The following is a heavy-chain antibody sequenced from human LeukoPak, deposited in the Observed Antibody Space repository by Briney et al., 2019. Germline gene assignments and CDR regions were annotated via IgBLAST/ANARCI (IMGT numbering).Heavy chain of an antibody. V-gene: IGHV3-21*01. Sequence: GGSLRLSCAASGFTLSSYSMNWVRQAPGKGLEWVSFISSISNHIYYADSVKGRFTISRDNAKNSLYLQMNSLRAEDTAVYYCVRGKRGPWGNPYYFDYWGQGTLVTVSS. CDR2: ISSISNHI. CDR3: VRGKRGPWGNPYYFDY. D-gene: IGHD7-27*01. CDR1: GFTLSSYS. J-gene: IGHJ4*02.